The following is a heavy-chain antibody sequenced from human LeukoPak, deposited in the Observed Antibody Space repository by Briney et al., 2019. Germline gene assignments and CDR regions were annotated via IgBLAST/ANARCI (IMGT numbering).Heavy chain of an antibody. D-gene: IGHD5-18*01. CDR1: GGSFSGYY. Sequence: SETLSLTCAVYGGSFSGYYWSWIRQPPGKGLEWIGEINHSGSTNYNPPLKSRVTISVDTSKNQFSLKLSSVTAADTAVYYCARMVGYSYIDYWGQGTLVTVSS. J-gene: IGHJ4*02. CDR3: ARMVGYSYIDY. V-gene: IGHV4-34*01. CDR2: INHSGST.